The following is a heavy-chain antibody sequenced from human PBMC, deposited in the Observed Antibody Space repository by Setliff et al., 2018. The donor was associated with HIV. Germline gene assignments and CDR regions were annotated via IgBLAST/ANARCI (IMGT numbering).Heavy chain of an antibody. D-gene: IGHD5-18*01. Sequence: PSETLSLTCSVSGGSMSGYYWNWIRQPAGKGLEWIGRIYSSGSTNHNPSLKSRVTMSVGTSKNQFSLSLSSVTAADTAVYFCARDPGYTSGSTFHFDYWGQGTLVTVSS. J-gene: IGHJ4*02. CDR2: IYSSGST. CDR1: GGSMSGYY. V-gene: IGHV4-4*07. CDR3: ARDPGYTSGSTFHFDY.